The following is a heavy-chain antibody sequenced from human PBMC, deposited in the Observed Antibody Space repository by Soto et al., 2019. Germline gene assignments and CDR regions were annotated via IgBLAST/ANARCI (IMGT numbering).Heavy chain of an antibody. V-gene: IGHV3-23*01. Sequence: EVQLLESGGGLVQPGGSLRLSCAASGFTFSSYAMSWVRQAPGKGLEWVSAISGSGGSTYYADSVKGRFTISRDNSKNTLYLQMNSLRAEDTAVYYCAKWADDYIWGSYRPPDYWGHGTLVTVSP. D-gene: IGHD3-16*02. CDR3: AKWADDYIWGSYRPPDY. CDR1: GFTFSSYA. J-gene: IGHJ4*01. CDR2: ISGSGGST.